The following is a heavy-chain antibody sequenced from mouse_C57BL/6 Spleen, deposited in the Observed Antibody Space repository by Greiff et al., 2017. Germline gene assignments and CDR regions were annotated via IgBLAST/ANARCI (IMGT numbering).Heavy chain of an antibody. CDR2: ISYDGSN. CDR1: GYSITSGSY. J-gene: IGHJ1*03. D-gene: IGHD1-1*01. CDR3: ARANYVSSYGYFDV. V-gene: IGHV3-6*01. Sequence: EVQLQESGPGLVKPSQSLSLTCSVTGYSITSGSYWNWLRQFPGNNLEWMGYISYDGSNNYNPSLKNRISITRDTSKNQFFLKLNSVTTEDTATYYCARANYVSSYGYFDVWGTGTTVTVSS.